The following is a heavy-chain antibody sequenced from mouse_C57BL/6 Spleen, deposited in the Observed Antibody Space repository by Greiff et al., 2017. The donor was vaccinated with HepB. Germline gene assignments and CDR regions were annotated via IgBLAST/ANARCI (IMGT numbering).Heavy chain of an antibody. CDR1: GYTFTSYW. V-gene: IGHV1-64*01. CDR2: IHPNSGST. CDR3: ARGGKGAQLFLDD. J-gene: IGHJ2*01. Sequence: QVQLQQPGAELVKPGASVKLSCKASGYTFTSYWMHWVRQRPGQGLEWIGIIHPNSGSTNYNEKFKSKATLTVDKSSSSAYMQLSSLTAEDSAVYYCARGGKGAQLFLDDWGKGTTLTVAS. D-gene: IGHD1-1*01.